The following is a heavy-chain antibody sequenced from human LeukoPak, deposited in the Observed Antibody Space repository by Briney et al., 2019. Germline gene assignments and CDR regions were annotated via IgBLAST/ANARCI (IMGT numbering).Heavy chain of an antibody. CDR2: ISSSSSTI. J-gene: IGHJ4*02. D-gene: IGHD3-3*01. Sequence: PGGSVRLSCAASGFTFSSYSMNWVRQAPGKGLEWVSYISSSSSTIYYADSVKGRFTISRDNAKNSLYLQMNSLRAEDTAVYYCASDFWSGPYYFDYWGQGTLVTVSS. CDR3: ASDFWSGPYYFDY. CDR1: GFTFSSYS. V-gene: IGHV3-48*01.